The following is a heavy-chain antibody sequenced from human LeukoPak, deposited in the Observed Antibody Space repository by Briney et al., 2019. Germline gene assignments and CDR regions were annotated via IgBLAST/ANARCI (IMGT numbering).Heavy chain of an antibody. CDR3: ARGPHYYDNDNWFDP. V-gene: IGHV1-69*05. D-gene: IGHD3-22*01. Sequence: GASVKVSCKASGGTFSRYGISWVRQARGQGLEWMGGIVPLFGTAKYAQKFQGRVTMTRNTSISTAYMELSSLRSEDTAVYYCARGPHYYDNDNWFDPWGQGTLVTASS. CDR1: GGTFSRYG. J-gene: IGHJ5*02. CDR2: IVPLFGTA.